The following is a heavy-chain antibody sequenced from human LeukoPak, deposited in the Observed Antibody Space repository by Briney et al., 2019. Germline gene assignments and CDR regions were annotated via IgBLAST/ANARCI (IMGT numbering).Heavy chain of an antibody. CDR2: ISGSGTST. CDR3: AKDLGLYTSIWYLDY. J-gene: IGHJ4*02. V-gene: IGHV3-23*01. Sequence: PGGSLRLSCSASGFTLSSYSMHWVRQAPGKGLEWDSAISGSGTSTHYADSVKGRFTISRENSRNTLYLQMDSLRADDTAVYYCAKDLGLYTSIWYLDYWGQGTLVTVSS. CDR1: GFTLSSYS. D-gene: IGHD6-13*01.